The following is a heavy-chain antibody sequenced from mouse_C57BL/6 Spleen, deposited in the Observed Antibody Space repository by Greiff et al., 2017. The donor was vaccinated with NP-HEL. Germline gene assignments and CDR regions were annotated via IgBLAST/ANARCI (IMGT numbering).Heavy chain of an antibody. Sequence: QVQLQQSGAELARPGASVKLSCKASGYTFTSYGISWVKQRTGQGLEWIGEIYPRSGNTYYNEKFKGKATLTADKSSSTAYMELRSLTSEDSAVYFCARDRNYSERNAMDYWGQGTSVTVSS. CDR2: IYPRSGNT. CDR3: ARDRNYSERNAMDY. D-gene: IGHD2-12*01. J-gene: IGHJ4*01. CDR1: GYTFTSYG. V-gene: IGHV1-81*01.